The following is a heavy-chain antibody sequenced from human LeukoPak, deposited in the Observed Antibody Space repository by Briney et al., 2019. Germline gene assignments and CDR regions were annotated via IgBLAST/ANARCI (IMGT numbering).Heavy chain of an antibody. CDR2: ISGSGGST. CDR1: GFTFSSYG. J-gene: IGHJ4*02. V-gene: IGHV3-23*01. CDR3: ASSIAVAGTHDY. D-gene: IGHD6-19*01. Sequence: GGSLRLSCAASGFTFSSYGMSWVRQAPGKGLEWVSAISGSGGSTYYADSVKGRFTISRDNSKNTLYLQMNSLRAEDTAVYYCASSIAVAGTHDYWGQGTLVTVSS.